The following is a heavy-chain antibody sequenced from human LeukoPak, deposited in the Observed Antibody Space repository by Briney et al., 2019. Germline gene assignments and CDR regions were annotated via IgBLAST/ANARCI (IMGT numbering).Heavy chain of an antibody. V-gene: IGHV4-4*07. CDR2: IYTSGST. J-gene: IGHJ4*02. CDR1: GGSISSYY. Sequence: SETLSLTCTVSGGSISSYYWSWIRQPAGKGLEWIGRIYTSGSTNYNPSLKSRVTISVDTSKNQFSLKLSSVTAADTAVYYCATGPWRELLTYWGQGTLVTVSS. CDR3: ATGPWRELLTY. D-gene: IGHD1-26*01.